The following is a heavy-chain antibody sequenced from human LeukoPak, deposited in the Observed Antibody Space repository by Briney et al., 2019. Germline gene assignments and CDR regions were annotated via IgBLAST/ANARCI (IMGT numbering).Heavy chain of an antibody. D-gene: IGHD2-2*01. CDR3: AKDPRTSCYGCYYYYMDV. V-gene: IGHV3-30*02. Sequence: GGSLRLSCAASGFTFSSYGMHWVRQAPGKGLEWVAFIRYDGSNKYYADSVKGRFTISRDNSKNTLYLQMNSLRAEDTAVYYCAKDPRTSCYGCYYYYMDVWGKGTTVTVSS. J-gene: IGHJ6*03. CDR2: IRYDGSNK. CDR1: GFTFSSYG.